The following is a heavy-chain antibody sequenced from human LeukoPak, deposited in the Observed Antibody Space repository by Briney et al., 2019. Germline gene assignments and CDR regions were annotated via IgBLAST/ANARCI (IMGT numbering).Heavy chain of an antibody. Sequence: GGSLRLSCAASGFTLSSYWMSWVRQAPGKGLAWVAYIKEDGSEKYYVDSVKGRFTISRDNAKKSLYLHMNSLTAEDTGMYYCAIVWVEGVPFDAFDIWGQGTMVSVPS. V-gene: IGHV3-7*03. J-gene: IGHJ3*02. CDR2: IKEDGSEK. D-gene: IGHD3-10*01. CDR3: AIVWVEGVPFDAFDI. CDR1: GFTLSSYW.